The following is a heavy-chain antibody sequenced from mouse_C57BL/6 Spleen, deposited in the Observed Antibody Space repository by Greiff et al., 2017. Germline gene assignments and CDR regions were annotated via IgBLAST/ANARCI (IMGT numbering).Heavy chain of an antibody. CDR2: IYPGDGDT. D-gene: IGHD3-1*01. CDR1: GYAFSSSW. Sequence: LVESGPELVKPGASVKISCKASGYAFSSSWMNWVKQRPGKGLEWIGRIYPGDGDTNYNGKFKGKATLTADKSSSTAYMQLSSLTSEDSAVYFCARSGWAFDYWGQGTTLTVSS. CDR3: ARSGWAFDY. J-gene: IGHJ2*01. V-gene: IGHV1-82*01.